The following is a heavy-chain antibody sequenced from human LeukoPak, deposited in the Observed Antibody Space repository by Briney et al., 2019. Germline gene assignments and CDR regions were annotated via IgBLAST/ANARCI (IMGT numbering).Heavy chain of an antibody. V-gene: IGHV5-51*01. CDR1: GYSFTSYW. Sequence: GESLKISCKGSGYSFTSYWIGWVRQMPGKGLEWMGIIYPGDSDTRYSPSFQGQVTISADKSISTAYLQWSSLKASDTAMYYCARRLYDSSGYNNWFDPWGQGTLVTVSS. D-gene: IGHD3-22*01. J-gene: IGHJ5*02. CDR3: ARRLYDSSGYNNWFDP. CDR2: IYPGDSDT.